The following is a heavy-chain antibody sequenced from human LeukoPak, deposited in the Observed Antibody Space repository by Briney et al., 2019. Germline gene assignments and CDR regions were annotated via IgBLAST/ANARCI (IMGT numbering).Heavy chain of an antibody. CDR1: GGSISSGGYY. CDR3: ARDRSVVPAAPRGSGYDLDYGMDV. D-gene: IGHD2-2*01. Sequence: SQTLSLTCTVSGGSISSGGYYWSWLRQHPGKGLEWIGYNYYSGSTYYNPSLKSRVTISVDTSKNQFSMKMSSVTAADTAVYYCARDRSVVPAAPRGSGYDLDYGMDVWGQGTTVTVSS. J-gene: IGHJ6*02. V-gene: IGHV4-31*03. CDR2: NYYSGST.